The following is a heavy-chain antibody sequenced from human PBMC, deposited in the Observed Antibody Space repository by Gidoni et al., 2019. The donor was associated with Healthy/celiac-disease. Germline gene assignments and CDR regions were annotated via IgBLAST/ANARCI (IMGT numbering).Heavy chain of an antibody. D-gene: IGHD1-7*01. Sequence: QVQLVESGGGVVQPGRSLRLSCAASGFTFSSYAMHWVRQAPGKGLEWVAVISYDGSNKYYADSVKGRFTISRDNSKNTLYLQMNSLRAEDTAVYYCARVFSGTAGYWGQGTLVTVSS. CDR3: ARVFSGTAGY. CDR1: GFTFSSYA. J-gene: IGHJ4*02. CDR2: ISYDGSNK. V-gene: IGHV3-30-3*01.